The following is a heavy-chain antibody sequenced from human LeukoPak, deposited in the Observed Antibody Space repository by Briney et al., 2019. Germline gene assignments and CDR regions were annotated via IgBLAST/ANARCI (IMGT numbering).Heavy chain of an antibody. CDR2: ISAYNGNT. Sequence: ASVKVSCKASGYTFTSYGISWVRQAPGQGLEWMGWISAYNGNTNYAQKLQGRVTMTTDTSTSTAYMELRSLRSDDTAVYYCARDTDYDYVWGSPYFDYWGQGTLVTVSS. D-gene: IGHD3-16*01. CDR3: ARDTDYDYVWGSPYFDY. CDR1: GYTFTSYG. V-gene: IGHV1-18*01. J-gene: IGHJ4*02.